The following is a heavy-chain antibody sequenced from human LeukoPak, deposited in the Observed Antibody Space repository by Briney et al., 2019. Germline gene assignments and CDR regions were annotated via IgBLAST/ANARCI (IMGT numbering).Heavy chain of an antibody. J-gene: IGHJ4*02. V-gene: IGHV4-39*01. CDR1: GGSISSSSYY. CDR2: IYYSGST. CDR3: ATTIFGVVIYVDY. D-gene: IGHD3-3*01. Sequence: SETLSLTCTVSGGSISSSSYYWGWIRQPPGKGLEWIGSIYYSGSTYYNPSLKSRVTISVDTSKNQFSLKLSSVTAADTAVYYCATTIFGVVIYVDYWGQGTLVTVSS.